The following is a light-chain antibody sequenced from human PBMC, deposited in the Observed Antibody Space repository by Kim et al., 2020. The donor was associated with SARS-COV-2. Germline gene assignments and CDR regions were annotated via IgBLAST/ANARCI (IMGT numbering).Light chain of an antibody. V-gene: IGKV3-20*01. CDR2: GAS. CDR3: QQYGTSPYT. Sequence: EIVLTQPPATLSLSPGDRATLSCRASQSVPSNYLAWFQQKPGQSPRLLIYGASTRATDIPDRFSGSGSGTDFTLTTSRLEPEDFAVFYCQQYGTSPYTFGQGTKLEI. CDR1: QSVPSNY. J-gene: IGKJ2*01.